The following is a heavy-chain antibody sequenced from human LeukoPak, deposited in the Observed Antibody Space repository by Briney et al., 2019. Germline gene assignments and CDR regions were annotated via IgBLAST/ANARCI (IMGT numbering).Heavy chain of an antibody. CDR3: AKGKSGYSGHTIFSY. D-gene: IGHD5-12*01. V-gene: IGHV3-23*01. CDR1: GFTFSSYA. J-gene: IGHJ4*02. Sequence: GGSLRLSCAASGFTFSSYAMSWVRQAPGKGLEWVSAISGSAGSTYYADSVKGRFTISRDNSKSTLSLQMNSLRVEDTAVYYCAKGKSGYSGHTIFSYWGQGTLVTVSS. CDR2: ISGSAGST.